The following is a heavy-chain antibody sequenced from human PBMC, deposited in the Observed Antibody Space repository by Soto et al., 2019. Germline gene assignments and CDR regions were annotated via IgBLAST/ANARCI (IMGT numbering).Heavy chain of an antibody. CDR1: GYSFTSYR. D-gene: IGHD3-22*01. CDR3: ARLIYDSSGYYYVPNGMDV. V-gene: IGHV5-10-1*01. Sequence: GESLKISCKGSGYSFTSYRISWVRQIPGKGLEWMGRIDPSDSYTNYSPSFQGHVTISADKSISTAYLQWSSLKASDTAMYYCARLIYDSSGYYYVPNGMDVWGQGTTVTVSS. CDR2: IDPSDSYT. J-gene: IGHJ6*02.